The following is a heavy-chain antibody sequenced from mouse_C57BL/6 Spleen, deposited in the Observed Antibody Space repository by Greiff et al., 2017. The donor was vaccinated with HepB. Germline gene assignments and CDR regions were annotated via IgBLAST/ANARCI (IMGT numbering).Heavy chain of an antibody. Sequence: VKLMESGPELVKPGASVKISCKASGYAFSSSWMNWVKQRPGKGLEWIGRIYPGDGDTNYNGKFKGKATLTADKSSSTAYMQLSSLTSEDSAVYFCAKGPPAMDYWGQGTSVTVSS. V-gene: IGHV1-82*01. CDR2: IYPGDGDT. J-gene: IGHJ4*01. CDR1: GYAFSSSW. D-gene: IGHD3-3*01. CDR3: AKGPPAMDY.